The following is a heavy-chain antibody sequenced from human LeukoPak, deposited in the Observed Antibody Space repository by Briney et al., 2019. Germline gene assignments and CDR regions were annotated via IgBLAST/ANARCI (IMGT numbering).Heavy chain of an antibody. D-gene: IGHD3-22*01. J-gene: IGHJ3*02. Sequence: SQTLSLTCTVSGDSISSGDYYWSWIRQPAGKGLEWIGRITSSGSTNYNPSLKSRVTISVDTSKNQFSLKLSSVTAADTAVYFCARGPYSYDSSGAFDIWGQGTMVTVSS. CDR3: ARGPYSYDSSGAFDI. CDR1: GDSISSGDYY. CDR2: ITSSGST. V-gene: IGHV4-61*02.